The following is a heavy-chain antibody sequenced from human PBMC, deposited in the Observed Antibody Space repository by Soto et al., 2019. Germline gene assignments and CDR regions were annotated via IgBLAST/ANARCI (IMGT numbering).Heavy chain of an antibody. J-gene: IGHJ4*02. D-gene: IGHD1-26*01. CDR3: ATKPRYSGY. Sequence: EVQLLESGGGLVQPGGSLRLSCAGSGFTFGTYGMSWVRLAPGRGLEWVSAISGSGGSTYYADSVKGRFTISRDNSKNTLYLQMNSLRAEDTAVYYCATKPRYSGYWGQGTLVTVSS. V-gene: IGHV3-23*01. CDR2: ISGSGGST. CDR1: GFTFGTYG.